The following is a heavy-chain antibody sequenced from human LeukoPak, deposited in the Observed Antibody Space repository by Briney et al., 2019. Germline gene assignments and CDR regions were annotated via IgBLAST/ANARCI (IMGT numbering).Heavy chain of an antibody. V-gene: IGHV3-23*01. CDR2: IFPSGGEI. D-gene: IGHD2-8*02. CDR1: GFTFSTFA. J-gene: IGHJ4*02. Sequence: GGSLRLSCAASGFTFSTFAMIWVRQPPGKGLEWVSSIFPSGGEIHYADSVRGRFTISRDNSESTLSLQMNSLRAEDTAIYYCATYRQVLLPFESWGRGTLVTVSS. CDR3: ATYRQVLLPFES.